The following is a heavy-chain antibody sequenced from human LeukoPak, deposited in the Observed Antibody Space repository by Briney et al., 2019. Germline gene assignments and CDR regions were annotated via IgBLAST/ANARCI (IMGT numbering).Heavy chain of an antibody. J-gene: IGHJ6*02. CDR2: ISGHNGNT. CDR3: ARGDPTTVVTPPYYYYGMDV. Sequence: GASVKVSCKASGYRFSNYGISWVRQAPGHGLEWLGWISGHNGNTNYAQKLQDRGTMTTDTSTSTAYMELRSLRSEDTAVYYCARGDPTTVVTPPYYYYGMDVWGQGTTVTVSS. V-gene: IGHV1-18*01. D-gene: IGHD4-23*01. CDR1: GYRFSNYG.